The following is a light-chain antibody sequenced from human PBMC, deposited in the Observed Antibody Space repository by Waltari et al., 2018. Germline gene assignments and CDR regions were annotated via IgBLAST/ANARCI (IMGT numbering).Light chain of an antibody. CDR3: AAWDDSLSGRV. J-gene: IGLJ3*02. CDR1: RSNIGHNY. Sequence: VLTQPPSASGTPGQRVTISCSVSRSNIGHNYVYWYQQLTGTAPKLLIYRNNQRPSGVPDRFSGSKSGTAASLAISGLRSEDEADYYCAAWDDSLSGRVCGGGTKVTVL. V-gene: IGLV1-47*01. CDR2: RNN.